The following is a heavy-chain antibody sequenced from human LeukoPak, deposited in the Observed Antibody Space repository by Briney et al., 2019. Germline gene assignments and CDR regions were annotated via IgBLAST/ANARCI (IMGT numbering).Heavy chain of an antibody. V-gene: IGHV4-39*01. CDR2: IYYSGST. J-gene: IGHJ5*02. CDR3: ASRISGWYYWFDP. Sequence: SETLSLTCTVSGGSISSSSYYWGWIRQPPGKGLEWIGSIYYSGSTYYNPSLKSRVTISVDTSKNQFSLKLSSVTAADTAVYYCASRISGWYYWFDPWGQGTLVTVSS. D-gene: IGHD6-19*01. CDR1: GGSISSSSYY.